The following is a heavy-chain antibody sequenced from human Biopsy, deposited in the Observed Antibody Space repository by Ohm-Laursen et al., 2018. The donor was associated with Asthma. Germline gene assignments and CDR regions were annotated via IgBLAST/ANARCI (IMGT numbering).Heavy chain of an antibody. CDR2: IYYIGST. V-gene: IGHV4-30-4*01. CDR1: GGSISSGAYY. Sequence: TLSLTCTVSGGSISSGAYYWSWVRQPPGKGLEWTGYIYYIGSTYYNPSLKSRVAISLDTSKNQFSRKLSSVTAADTAVYFCARRGGVRRYFDYWGQGTLVTVSS. D-gene: IGHD3-16*01. J-gene: IGHJ4*02. CDR3: ARRGGVRRYFDY.